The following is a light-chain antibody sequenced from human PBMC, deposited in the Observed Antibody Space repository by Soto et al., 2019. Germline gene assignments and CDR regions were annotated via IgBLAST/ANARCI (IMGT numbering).Light chain of an antibody. V-gene: IGLV1-51*01. CDR3: GTWDSGRSAWV. CDR2: DNN. Sequence: QSVLTQPPSVSAAPGQKVTISCSGSSSNIGNNYVSWYQQLPGTAPKLLIYDNNKRPSGIPDRFSGSKSGTSATLGITGLQTGDEADYYCGTWDSGRSAWVFGGGTKLTVL. CDR1: SSNIGNNY. J-gene: IGLJ2*01.